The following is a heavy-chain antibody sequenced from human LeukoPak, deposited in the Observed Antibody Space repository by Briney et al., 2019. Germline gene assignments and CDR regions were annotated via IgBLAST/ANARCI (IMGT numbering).Heavy chain of an antibody. J-gene: IGHJ3*02. D-gene: IGHD1-26*01. V-gene: IGHV1-69*13. CDR1: GYTFTNYD. Sequence: ASVKVSCKASGYTFTNYDINWVRQAPGQGLEWMGGIIPIFGTANYAQKFQGRVTITADESTSTAYMELSSLRSEDTAVYYCARVWSGSYEGDAFDIWGQGTMVTVSS. CDR2: IIPIFGTA. CDR3: ARVWSGSYEGDAFDI.